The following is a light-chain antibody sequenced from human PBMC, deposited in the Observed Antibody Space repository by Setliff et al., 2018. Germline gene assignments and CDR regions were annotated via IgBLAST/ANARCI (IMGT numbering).Light chain of an antibody. CDR3: SSYAGGNSFV. J-gene: IGLJ2*01. CDR1: SSDVGGYNDVFRYNY. Sequence: QSALTQPPSASGSPGQSVTISCTGASSDVGGYNDVFRYNYVAWYQQHPGKAPKLIISEVTKRPSGVPDRFSGSKSSNTASLTVSGLQAEDEADYYCSSYAGGNSFVFGGGTKVTVL. CDR2: EVT. V-gene: IGLV2-8*01.